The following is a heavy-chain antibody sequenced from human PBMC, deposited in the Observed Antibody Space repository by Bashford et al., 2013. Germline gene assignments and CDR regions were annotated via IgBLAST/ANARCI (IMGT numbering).Heavy chain of an antibody. CDR1: GYTFTSYG. Sequence: ASVKVSCKASGYTFTSYGISWVRQAPGQGLEWMGWISAYNGNTNYAQKLQGRVTMTTDTSTSTAYMELRSLRSDDTAVYYCASNIVVVPAAIRVDYGMDVWGQGTTVTVSS. V-gene: IGHV1-18*01. CDR2: ISAYNGNT. D-gene: IGHD2-2*01. CDR3: ASNIVVVPAAIRVDYGMDV. J-gene: IGHJ6*02.